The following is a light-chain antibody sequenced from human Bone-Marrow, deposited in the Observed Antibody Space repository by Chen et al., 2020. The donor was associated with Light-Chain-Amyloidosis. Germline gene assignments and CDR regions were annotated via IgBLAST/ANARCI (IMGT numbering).Light chain of an antibody. J-gene: IGLJ3*02. V-gene: IGLV3-21*02. Sequence: SSVLTQPSSVSVAPGQKDTIACGGNNIGSTSVHRYQQPPGQAPLLVVYDDSDRHSGIPERLSGSNSGNTATLTISRVEAGDEADYYCQVWDRSSDRPVFGGGTKLTVL. CDR2: DDS. CDR3: QVWDRSSDRPV. CDR1: NIGSTS.